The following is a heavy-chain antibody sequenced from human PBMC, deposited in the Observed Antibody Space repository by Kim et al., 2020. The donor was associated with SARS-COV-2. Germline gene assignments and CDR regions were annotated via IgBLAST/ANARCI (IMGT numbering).Heavy chain of an antibody. D-gene: IGHD3-10*01. CDR3: AKEVYYYGSGSYFGYFDY. CDR1: GFTFSSYG. J-gene: IGHJ4*02. V-gene: IGHV3-33*06. Sequence: GGSLRLSCAASGFTFSSYGMHWVRQAPGKGLEWVAVIWYDGSNKYYADSVKGRFTISRDNSKNTLYLQMNSLRAEDTAVYYCAKEVYYYGSGSYFGYFDYWGQGTLVTVSS. CDR2: IWYDGSNK.